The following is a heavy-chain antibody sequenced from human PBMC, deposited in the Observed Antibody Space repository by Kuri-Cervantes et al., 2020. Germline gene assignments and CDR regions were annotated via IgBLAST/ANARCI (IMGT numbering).Heavy chain of an antibody. CDR1: GGSISSSNW. D-gene: IGHD4-23*01. V-gene: IGHV4-4*02. J-gene: IGHJ4*02. Sequence: TLSLTCAVSGGSISSSNWWSWVRQPPGKGLEWIGEIYHSGGTNYNPSLKSRVTISVDKSKNQFSLKLSSVTAADTAVYYCARDLGGGNSEKSIGYWGQGTLVTVSS. CDR2: IYHSGGT. CDR3: ARDLGGGNSEKSIGY.